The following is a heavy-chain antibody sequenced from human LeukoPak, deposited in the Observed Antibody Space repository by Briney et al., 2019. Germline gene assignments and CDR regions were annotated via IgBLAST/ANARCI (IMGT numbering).Heavy chain of an antibody. J-gene: IGHJ2*01. Sequence: WGSLRLSCAASGFTFSSDWMHWVRQAPGKGLVLVSRRKNDWSSTNYADSVKGRFTISRDNAKNTLYLQMNSLSAEDTAVYYCARGGRTTVTTDWYFDLWGRGTLVTVSS. CDR1: GFTFSSDW. CDR3: ARGGRTTVTTDWYFDL. CDR2: RKNDWSST. V-gene: IGHV3-74*01. D-gene: IGHD4-17*01.